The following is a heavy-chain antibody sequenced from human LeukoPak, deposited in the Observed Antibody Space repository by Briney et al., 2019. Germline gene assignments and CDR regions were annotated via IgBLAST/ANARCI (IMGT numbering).Heavy chain of an antibody. CDR1: GGSISSSSYY. CDR3: ARDQGYWYFDL. V-gene: IGHV4-39*02. J-gene: IGHJ2*01. CDR2: IYYSGST. Sequence: SETLSLTCTVSGGSISSSSYYWGWIRQPPGKGLEWIGSIYYSGSTYYNPSLKSRVTISVDTSKNQFSLKLSSVTAADTAVYYCARDQGYWYFDLWGRGTLVTVSS.